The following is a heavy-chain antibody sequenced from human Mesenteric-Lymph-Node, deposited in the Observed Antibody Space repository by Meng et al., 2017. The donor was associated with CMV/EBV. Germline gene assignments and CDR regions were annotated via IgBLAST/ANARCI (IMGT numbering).Heavy chain of an antibody. CDR3: AREQFLPSTPWGPILEGGMDV. CDR1: GFTFDDYG. CDR2: INWNGGST. Sequence: GESLKISCAASGFTFDDYGMSWVRQAPGKGLEWVPGINWNGGSTGYADSVKGRFTISRDNAKNSLYLQMNSLRAEDTALYYCAREQFLPSTPWGPILEGGMDVWGQGTTVTVSS. D-gene: IGHD2-15*01. J-gene: IGHJ6*02. V-gene: IGHV3-20*04.